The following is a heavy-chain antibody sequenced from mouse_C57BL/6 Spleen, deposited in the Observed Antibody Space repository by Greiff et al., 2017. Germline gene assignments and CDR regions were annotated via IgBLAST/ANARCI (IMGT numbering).Heavy chain of an antibody. V-gene: IGHV5S21*01. D-gene: IGHD1-1*01. J-gene: IGHJ1*03. CDR1: GFTFSSYA. Sequence: EVMLVESGEGLVKPGGSLKLSCAASGFTFSSYAMSWVRQTPEKRLEWVAYISSGGDYIYYADTVKGRFTISRDNARNTLYLQMSSLKSEDTAMYYCTRRHYYGSSYWYFDVWGTGTTVTVSS. CDR2: ISSGGDYI. CDR3: TRRHYYGSSYWYFDV.